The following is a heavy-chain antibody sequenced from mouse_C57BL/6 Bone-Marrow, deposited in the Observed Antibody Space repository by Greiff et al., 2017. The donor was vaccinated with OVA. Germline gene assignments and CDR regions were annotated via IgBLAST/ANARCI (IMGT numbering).Heavy chain of an antibody. CDR3: TSYGNVDY. Sequence: VQLQQSGAELVRPGASVKLSCTASGFNIKDAYMHWVKQRPEQGLEWIGWIDPANGDTEYASKFQGKATRTADTSSNTAYLQLSSLTSEDTAVYYCTSYGNVDYWGQGTTLTVSS. CDR2: IDPANGDT. CDR1: GFNIKDAY. J-gene: IGHJ2*01. D-gene: IGHD2-1*01. V-gene: IGHV14-4*01.